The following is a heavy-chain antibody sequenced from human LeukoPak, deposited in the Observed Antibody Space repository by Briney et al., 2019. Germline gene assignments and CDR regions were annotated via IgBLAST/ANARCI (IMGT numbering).Heavy chain of an antibody. CDR2: INHSGST. V-gene: IGHV4-39*07. Sequence: PSETLSLTCTVSGGSISSSSYYWGWIRQPPGKGLEWIGEINHSGSTNYNPSLKSRVTISVDTSKNQFSLKLSSVTAADTAVYYCARPISSSWYYARGFDYWGQGTLVTVSS. D-gene: IGHD6-13*01. J-gene: IGHJ4*02. CDR3: ARPISSSWYYARGFDY. CDR1: GGSISSSSYY.